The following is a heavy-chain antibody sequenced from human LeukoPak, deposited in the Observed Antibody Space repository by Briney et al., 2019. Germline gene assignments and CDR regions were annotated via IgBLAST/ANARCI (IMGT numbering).Heavy chain of an antibody. CDR1: GFTFSRYG. CDR3: AKGGGGPWDTVVTPPLGY. J-gene: IGHJ4*02. D-gene: IGHD4-23*01. CDR2: ISFDGINK. V-gene: IGHV3-30*18. Sequence: SGGSLRLSCAASGFTFSRYGMHWVRQAPDKGLEWVAVISFDGINKYNADSVKGRFTISGDNSKNTLYLQMSSLRAEDTAVYYCAKGGGGPWDTVVTPPLGYWGQGTLVTVSS.